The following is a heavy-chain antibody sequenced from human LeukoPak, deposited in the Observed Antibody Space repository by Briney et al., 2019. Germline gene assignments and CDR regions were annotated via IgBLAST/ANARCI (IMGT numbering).Heavy chain of an antibody. V-gene: IGHV1-3*01. CDR3: ARGEQWLVSPFDY. CDR1: GYTFTSYD. CDR2: IYVGNGNT. D-gene: IGHD6-19*01. Sequence: ASVKVSCKASGYTFTSYDINWVRQATGQRPEWMGWIYVGNGNTKYSQKFQDRVTITRDTSASTVYMELTSLRSEDTAVYSCARGEQWLVSPFDYWGQGTLVTVSS. J-gene: IGHJ4*02.